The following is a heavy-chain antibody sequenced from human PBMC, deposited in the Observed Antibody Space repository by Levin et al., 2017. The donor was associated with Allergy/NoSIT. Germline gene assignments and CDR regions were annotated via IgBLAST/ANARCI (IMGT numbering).Heavy chain of an antibody. CDR1: GSTLSEVS. J-gene: IGHJ4*02. Sequence: GESLKISCKVSGSTLSEVSVNWVRQSPGEGLEWMGRFDQETDETDNAQKFQGRVTVTEDTSTDTGYLELSGLRSDATAVYYCGIGEYDFRSGKPRSFDFWGQGTLITVSS. CDR3: GIGEYDFRSGKPRSFDF. V-gene: IGHV1-24*01. D-gene: IGHD3-3*01. CDR2: FDQETDET.